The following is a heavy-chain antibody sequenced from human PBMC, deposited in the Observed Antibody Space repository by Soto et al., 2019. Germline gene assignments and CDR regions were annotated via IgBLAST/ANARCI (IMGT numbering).Heavy chain of an antibody. Sequence: EVKLVQSGAEVKKPGESLRISCKGSGYTFTSYWINWVRQMPGKGLEWMGRIDPTDSYPNYNPSFQGHVTISADKSLTTAHRQWDSLRASYTATYYCPRGGPQEVHNWVDPWGQGTLVTVSS. CDR3: PRGGPQEVHNWVDP. V-gene: IGHV5-10-1*01. J-gene: IGHJ5*02. CDR2: IDPTDSYP. D-gene: IGHD1-1*01. CDR1: GYTFTSYW.